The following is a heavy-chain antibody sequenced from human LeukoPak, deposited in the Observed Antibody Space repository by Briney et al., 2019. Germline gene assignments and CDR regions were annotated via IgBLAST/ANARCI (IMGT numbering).Heavy chain of an antibody. D-gene: IGHD2-2*02. CDR2: ISAGGGST. Sequence: PGGSLRLSCAASGFTFSTYGMSWVRQAPGKGLEWVSGISAGGGSTYYADSVKGRFTVSRDSSKNTLYLQMKSLRAEDTAVYYCAKDRAEYCSSTSCDTYYMDVWGKGTTVTVSS. CDR1: GFTFSTYG. V-gene: IGHV3-23*01. J-gene: IGHJ6*03. CDR3: AKDRAEYCSSTSCDTYYMDV.